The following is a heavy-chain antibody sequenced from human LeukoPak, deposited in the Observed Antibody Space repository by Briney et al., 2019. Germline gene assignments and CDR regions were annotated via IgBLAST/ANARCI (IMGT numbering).Heavy chain of an antibody. CDR3: ARESRIPTTGTTGYFDY. CDR1: GGTFSSYA. J-gene: IGHJ4*02. CDR2: IIPIFGTA. D-gene: IGHD4-17*01. Sequence: ASVTVSCKASGGTFSSYAIRWVRQAPGQELEWMGRIIPIFGTAHYAQKFQGRVTLTLHESTNTASMELSSLRPEDTAVYYCARESRIPTTGTTGYFDYWGQGTLVTVSS. V-gene: IGHV1-69*13.